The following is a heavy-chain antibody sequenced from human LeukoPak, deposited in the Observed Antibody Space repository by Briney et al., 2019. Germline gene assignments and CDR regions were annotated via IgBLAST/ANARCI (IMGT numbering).Heavy chain of an antibody. CDR1: GFTFSNAW. CDR3: AKVVVTAFDY. D-gene: IGHD2-21*02. J-gene: IGHJ4*02. V-gene: IGHV3-23*01. CDR2: ISGSGGST. Sequence: PGGSLRLSCAASGFTFSNAWMSWVRQAPGKGLEWVSAISGSGGSTYYADSVKGRFTISRDNSKNTLYLQMNSLRAEDTAVYYCAKVVVTAFDYWGQGTLVTVSS.